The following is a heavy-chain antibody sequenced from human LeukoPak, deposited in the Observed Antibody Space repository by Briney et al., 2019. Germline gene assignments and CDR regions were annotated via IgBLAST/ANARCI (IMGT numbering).Heavy chain of an antibody. J-gene: IGHJ4*02. V-gene: IGHV4-59*08. D-gene: IGHD6-19*01. CDR2: IYYTGAT. Sequence: SETLSLTCTVSGGSIGSHYWTWIRQPPGKGLEYIGYIYYTGATNYNPSLKSRVTISVDTSKNQFSLKMTSVTAADTAVYFCAKYGNSGWVIDNWGQGTLVTVSS. CDR3: AKYGNSGWVIDN. CDR1: GGSIGSHY.